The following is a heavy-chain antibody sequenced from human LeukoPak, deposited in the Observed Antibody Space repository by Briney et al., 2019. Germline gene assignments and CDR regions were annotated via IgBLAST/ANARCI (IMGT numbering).Heavy chain of an antibody. CDR2: IIPIFGTA. V-gene: IGHV1-69*13. CDR1: GGTFSSYA. Sequence: SVTVSCKASGGTFSSYAISWVRQAPGQGLEWMGGIIPIFGTANYAQKFQGRVTITADESTSTAYMELSSLRSEDTAVYYCARLVSGFGYYDFWSGYYYFDYWGQGTLVTVSS. D-gene: IGHD3-3*01. CDR3: ARLVSGFGYYDFWSGYYYFDY. J-gene: IGHJ4*02.